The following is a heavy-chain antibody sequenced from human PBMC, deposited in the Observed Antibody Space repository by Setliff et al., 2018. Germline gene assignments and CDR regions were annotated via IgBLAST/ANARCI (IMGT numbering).Heavy chain of an antibody. V-gene: IGHV4-34*01. Sequence: PSETLSLTCAVQGGPFSGYYWSWIRQPPGKGLESIGDINHSGGTNYNPSLKSRVTVSIDTSKNHFSLKLSSVTAADTAVYYCAREGRSSTRGWYMDAWGKGTSVTVSS. CDR2: INHSGGT. J-gene: IGHJ6*03. D-gene: IGHD2-2*01. CDR1: GGPFSGYY. CDR3: AREGRSSTRGWYMDA.